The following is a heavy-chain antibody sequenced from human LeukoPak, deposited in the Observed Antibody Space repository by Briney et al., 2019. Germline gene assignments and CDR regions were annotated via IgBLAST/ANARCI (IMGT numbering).Heavy chain of an antibody. J-gene: IGHJ4*02. D-gene: IGHD3-22*01. Sequence: GSPVKVSCKASGGTLSRYDINWVRQAPGHGLEWIGRIIPMFGIVNYAQNFQGRVTITADKSTNTAYMELSSLRSEDTAFYYCARADSSGYSLDENFDYWGQGTLVTVSS. V-gene: IGHV1-69*04. CDR3: ARADSSGYSLDENFDY. CDR2: IIPMFGIV. CDR1: GGTLSRYD.